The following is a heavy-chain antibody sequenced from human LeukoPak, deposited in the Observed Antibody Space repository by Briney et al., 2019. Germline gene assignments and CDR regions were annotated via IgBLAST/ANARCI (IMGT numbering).Heavy chain of an antibody. Sequence: PSETLSLTCTVSGGSISNYFWSWIRQPAGKGLEWIGRIHDNGDSNHNPSLKSRVTISVDASKNQFSLKLTSVTAADTAVYYCARLLGVRRGVMTGCFDPWGQGALVTVSS. CDR3: ARLLGVRRGVMTGCFDP. CDR1: GGSISNYF. V-gene: IGHV4-4*07. D-gene: IGHD3-10*01. J-gene: IGHJ5*02. CDR2: IHDNGDS.